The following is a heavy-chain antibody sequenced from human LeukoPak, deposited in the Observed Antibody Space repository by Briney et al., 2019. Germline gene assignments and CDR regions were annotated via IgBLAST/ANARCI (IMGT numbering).Heavy chain of an antibody. J-gene: IGHJ4*02. D-gene: IGHD3-22*01. CDR1: GGSISSSSYY. CDR2: MYSSGST. V-gene: IGHV4-39*07. CDR3: ARVLPGDHYDSSGYQDY. Sequence: PSETLSLTCTVSGGSISSSSYYWGWIRQPPGKGLEWIGSMYSSGSTYYNPSLKSRVTMSVDTSKNQFSLKLSSVTAADTAVYYCARVLPGDHYDSSGYQDYWGQGTLVTVSS.